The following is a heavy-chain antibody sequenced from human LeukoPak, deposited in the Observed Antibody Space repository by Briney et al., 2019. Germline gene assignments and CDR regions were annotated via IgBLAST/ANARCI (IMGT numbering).Heavy chain of an antibody. Sequence: SETLSFTCTVSGGSISSSSYYWGWIRQPPGKGLEWIGSIYYSGSTYYNPSLKSRVTISVDTSKNQFSLKLSSVTAADTAVYYCARQENSSGWYNYWGQGTLVTVSS. CDR2: IYYSGST. V-gene: IGHV4-39*01. D-gene: IGHD6-19*01. J-gene: IGHJ4*02. CDR3: ARQENSSGWYNY. CDR1: GGSISSSSYY.